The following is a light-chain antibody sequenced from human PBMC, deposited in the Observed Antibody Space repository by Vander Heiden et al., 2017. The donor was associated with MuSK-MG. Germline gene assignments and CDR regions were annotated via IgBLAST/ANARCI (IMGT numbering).Light chain of an antibody. Sequence: DIQMTQSPSSLSASVGDRVTITCRASQGISSWLAWYQQKPDKAPKSLIYTASILQSGVPSRFSGGGSGTDFTLTISSLQPEDVATYYCKQDNSYPITFGHGTKVEIK. CDR3: KQDNSYPIT. CDR2: TAS. J-gene: IGKJ3*01. CDR1: QGISSW. V-gene: IGKV1D-16*01.